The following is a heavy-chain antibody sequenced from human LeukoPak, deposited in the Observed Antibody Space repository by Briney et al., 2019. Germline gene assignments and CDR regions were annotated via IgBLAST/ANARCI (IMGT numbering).Heavy chain of an antibody. CDR2: IYYSGST. Sequence: SETLSLTCTVSGGSISSYYWSWIRQPPGKGLEWIGYIYYSGSTNYNPSLKSRVTISVDTSKNQFSLKLSSVTAADTAVYYCANSVGNEWYYFDYWGQGTLVTVSS. V-gene: IGHV4-59*12. CDR1: GGSISSYY. D-gene: IGHD1-1*01. J-gene: IGHJ4*02. CDR3: ANSVGNEWYYFDY.